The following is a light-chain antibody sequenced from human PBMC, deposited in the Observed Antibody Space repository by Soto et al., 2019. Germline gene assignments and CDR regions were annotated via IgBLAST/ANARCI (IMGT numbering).Light chain of an antibody. V-gene: IGKV1-39*01. Sequence: DIQMTQSPSSLSASVGDRVTITCRASQSISSYLNWYQQKPGKAPKVLIHAASSLQGGVPSRFSDSGSGTDFTLTISSLQPEDFATYYCQQSHITPLTFGGGTKVDIK. J-gene: IGKJ4*01. CDR2: AAS. CDR3: QQSHITPLT. CDR1: QSISSY.